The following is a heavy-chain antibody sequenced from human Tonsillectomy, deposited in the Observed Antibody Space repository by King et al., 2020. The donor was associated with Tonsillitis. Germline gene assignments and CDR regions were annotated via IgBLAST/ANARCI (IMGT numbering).Heavy chain of an antibody. D-gene: IGHD6-13*01. V-gene: IGHV1-18*01. CDR1: GYTFTNYG. Sequence: VQLVESGVEVKKPGASVKVSCKASGYTFTNYGISWVRQAPGQGLEWVGWISAYNGNTDYAQTLQGRVTMTTDTSTSTAYMELRSLRSDDTAVYYCARDRGLYSRGDASDIWGQGTMVTVSS. CDR2: ISAYNGNT. CDR3: ARDRGLYSRGDASDI. J-gene: IGHJ3*02.